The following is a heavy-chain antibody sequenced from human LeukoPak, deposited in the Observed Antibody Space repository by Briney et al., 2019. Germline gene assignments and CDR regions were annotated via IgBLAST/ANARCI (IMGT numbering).Heavy chain of an antibody. CDR2: IYTSGST. D-gene: IGHD4-17*01. V-gene: IGHV4-4*09. Sequence: KPSETLSLTCTVSGGSISSYYWSWLRQPPGKGLEWIGYIYTSGSTNYNPSLKSRVTISVDTSKNQFSLKLSSVTAADTAVYYCARHDYGDYRVDYWGQGTLVTVSS. J-gene: IGHJ4*02. CDR1: GGSISSYY. CDR3: ARHDYGDYRVDY.